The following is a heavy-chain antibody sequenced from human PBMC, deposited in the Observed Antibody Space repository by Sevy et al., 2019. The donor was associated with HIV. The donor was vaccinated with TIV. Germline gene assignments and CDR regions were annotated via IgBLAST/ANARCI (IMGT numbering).Heavy chain of an antibody. J-gene: IGHJ4*02. D-gene: IGHD2-2*01. V-gene: IGHV3-30*18. Sequence: GGSLRLSCAASRFTFSSYGMHWVRQAPGKGLEWVAVISYDGSNKYYADSVKGRFTISRDNSKNTLYLQMNSLRAEDTAVYYCAKDFIVVVPAASQTYFDYWGQGTLVTVSS. CDR2: ISYDGSNK. CDR1: RFTFSSYG. CDR3: AKDFIVVVPAASQTYFDY.